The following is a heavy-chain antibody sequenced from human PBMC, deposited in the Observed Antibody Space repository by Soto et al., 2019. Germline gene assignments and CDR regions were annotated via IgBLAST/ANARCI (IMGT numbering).Heavy chain of an antibody. D-gene: IGHD6-13*01. V-gene: IGHV2-5*01. J-gene: IGHJ4*02. Sequence: QITLKESGPTLVKPTQTLTLTCTFSGFSLSTSGVGVGWIRQPPGKALEWLALIYWNDDKRYSPSLKSRLTITKDTSKNQVVLTMTNMDPVDTATYYCAHKEAARSGAYFDYWGQGTLVTVSS. CDR2: IYWNDDK. CDR3: AHKEAARSGAYFDY. CDR1: GFSLSTSGVG.